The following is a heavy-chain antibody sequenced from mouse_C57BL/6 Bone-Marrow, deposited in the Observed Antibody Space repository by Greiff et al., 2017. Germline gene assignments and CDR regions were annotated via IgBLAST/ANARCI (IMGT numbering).Heavy chain of an antibody. CDR2: IYWDDDK. CDR1: GFSLSTSGMG. Sequence: QVTLKVSGPGILQSSQTLSLTCSFSGFSLSTSGMGVSWIRQPSGRGLEWLAHIYWDDDKRSNPSLKSRLTISKDTSRNLVFLKITSVDTADTATYYCARTSTYYYGSDYFDYWGQGTTLTVSS. CDR3: ARTSTYYYGSDYFDY. V-gene: IGHV8-12*01. D-gene: IGHD1-1*01. J-gene: IGHJ2*01.